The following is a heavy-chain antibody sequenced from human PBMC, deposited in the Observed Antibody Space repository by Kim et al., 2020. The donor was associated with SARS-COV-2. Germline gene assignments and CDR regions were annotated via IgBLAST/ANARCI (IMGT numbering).Heavy chain of an antibody. Sequence: YNPSLKSRVTISVDTSKNQFSLKLSSVTAADTAVYYCARLTMTRSSWFDPWGQGTLVTVSS. J-gene: IGHJ5*02. D-gene: IGHD3-22*01. CDR3: ARLTMTRSSWFDP. V-gene: IGHV4-34*01.